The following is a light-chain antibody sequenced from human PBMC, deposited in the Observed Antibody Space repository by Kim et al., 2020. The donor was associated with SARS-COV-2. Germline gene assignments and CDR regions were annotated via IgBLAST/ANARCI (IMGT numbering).Light chain of an antibody. CDR1: QNVNSN. CDR2: GAS. Sequence: VSPGERATLSCRASQNVNSNLAWYQQTPGQAPRLLIHGASTRATGIPARFSGSGSGKEFSLTISSLQSEDSAVYYCQQYNQWQWTFGQGTKVDIK. V-gene: IGKV3-15*01. CDR3: QQYNQWQWT. J-gene: IGKJ1*01.